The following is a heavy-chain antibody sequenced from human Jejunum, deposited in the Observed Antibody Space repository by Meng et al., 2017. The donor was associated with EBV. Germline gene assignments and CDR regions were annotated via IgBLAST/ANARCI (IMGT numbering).Heavy chain of an antibody. D-gene: IGHD5-12*01. Sequence: VQGRGFGPGLVQPSGTLSLTCAVPGASIRSSHWWSWGRQAPGGGLEWIGEIYYTGRTNYNPSLKSRVSMSIDKSKNQFSLNLNSVTVADTAVYYCATSMSGYSYGYSWGQGTLVTVSS. CDR3: ATSMSGYSYGYS. CDR1: GASIRSSHW. J-gene: IGHJ5*02. V-gene: IGHV4-4*02. CDR2: IYYTGRT.